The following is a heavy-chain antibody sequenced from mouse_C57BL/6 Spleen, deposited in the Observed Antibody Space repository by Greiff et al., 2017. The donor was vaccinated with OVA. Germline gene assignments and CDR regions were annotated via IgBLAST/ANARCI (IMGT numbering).Heavy chain of an antibody. J-gene: IGHJ2*01. CDR1: GYTFTNYW. D-gene: IGHD3-2*02. CDR2: IYPGGGYT. CDR3: ARGKASDSSGYFDY. Sequence: VQLQQSGAELVRPGTSVKMSCKASGYTFTNYWIGWAKQRPGHGLAWIGDIYPGGGYTNYNEKFKGKATLTADKSSSTAYMQFSSLTSEDSAIYYCARGKASDSSGYFDYWGQGTTLTVSS. V-gene: IGHV1-63*01.